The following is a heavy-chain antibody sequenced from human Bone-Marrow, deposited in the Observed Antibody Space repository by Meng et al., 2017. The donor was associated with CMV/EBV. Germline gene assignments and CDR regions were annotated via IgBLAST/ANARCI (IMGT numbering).Heavy chain of an antibody. CDR2: MHPNSGNT. CDR1: TSYD. V-gene: IGHV1-8*01. D-gene: IGHD3-22*01. J-gene: IGHJ5*02. Sequence: TSYDINWVRQATGQGLEWMGWMHPNSGNTGYAQKFQGRVTMTRNTSISTAYMELSSLRSEDTAVYYCARGRIRYYYDSSGYYNNWFDPWGQGTLVTVSS. CDR3: ARGRIRYYYDSSGYYNNWFDP.